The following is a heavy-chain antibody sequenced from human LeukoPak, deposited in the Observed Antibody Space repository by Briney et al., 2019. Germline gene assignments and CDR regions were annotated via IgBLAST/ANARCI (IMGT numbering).Heavy chain of an antibody. CDR1: GYTYTNHG. CDR3: ARAPSNTSGWSPYFDS. V-gene: IGHV1-18*04. D-gene: IGHD6-13*01. J-gene: IGHJ4*02. Sequence: ASLNLSCKASGYTYTNHGITWVRQAPGQGLEWMGWISAYKRNKKYAQTLKGRVTFITESSTSTDYMEMTGLGSEDTAVSYCARAPSNTSGWSPYFDSWGQGTLVTVSA. CDR2: ISAYKRNK.